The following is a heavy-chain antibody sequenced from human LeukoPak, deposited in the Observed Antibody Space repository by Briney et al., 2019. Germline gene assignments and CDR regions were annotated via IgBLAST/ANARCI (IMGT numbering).Heavy chain of an antibody. CDR2: IYTSGST. CDR3: ARVADSGGSYNYYYMDV. CDR1: GGSISSYY. V-gene: IGHV4-4*07. J-gene: IGHJ6*03. D-gene: IGHD1-26*01. Sequence: PSETLSLTCTVSGGSISSYYWSWIRQPAGKGLEWIGRIYTSGSTNYNPSLKSRVTMSVDTSKNQFSLKLSSVTAADTAVYYCARVADSGGSYNYYYMDVWGKGTTVTVSS.